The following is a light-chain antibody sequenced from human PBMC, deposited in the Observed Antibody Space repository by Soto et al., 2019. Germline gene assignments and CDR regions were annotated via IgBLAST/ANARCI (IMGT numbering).Light chain of an antibody. V-gene: IGLV2-11*01. Sequence: QSALTQPRSVSGSPGQSVTISCTRTSSDVGGYKYVSWYQQHPGKAPKFIIYDVSERPSGVPDRFSGSKSGNTASLTISGLEAEDEADYYCCSYAGSYSWVFGGGTKVTVL. CDR1: SSDVGGYKY. J-gene: IGLJ3*02. CDR2: DVS. CDR3: CSYAGSYSWV.